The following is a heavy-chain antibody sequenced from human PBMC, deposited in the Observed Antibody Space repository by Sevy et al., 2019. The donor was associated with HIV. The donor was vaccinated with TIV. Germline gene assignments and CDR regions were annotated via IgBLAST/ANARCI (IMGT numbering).Heavy chain of an antibody. Sequence: RGSLRLSCAASGFTFSANWMNWVRQAPGKGLEWVANIKGDGSDKHYVDSVEGRFTISRDNAKNLLYLQMNSLRVEDTAVYYCAHETFGRFESWGQRTLVTVSS. V-gene: IGHV3-7*01. D-gene: IGHD3-16*01. CDR1: GFTFSANW. CDR2: IKGDGSDK. CDR3: AHETFGRFES. J-gene: IGHJ4*02.